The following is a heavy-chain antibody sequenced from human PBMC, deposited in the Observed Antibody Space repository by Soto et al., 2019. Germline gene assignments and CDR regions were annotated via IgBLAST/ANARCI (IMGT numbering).Heavy chain of an antibody. J-gene: IGHJ4*02. CDR3: TTDALRFLEWFSY. Sequence: EVQLVESGGGLVKPGGSRRLSCVTSGFTLSKAWMSWVRQAPGKGLEWVGRIKSDSYGGTTDYAAPVKGRFTISRDDSKNTVYLQMNSLKTEDTAVYYCTTDALRFLEWFSYWGQGTLVTVSS. CDR1: GFTLSKAW. D-gene: IGHD3-3*01. CDR2: IKSDSYGGTT. V-gene: IGHV3-15*01.